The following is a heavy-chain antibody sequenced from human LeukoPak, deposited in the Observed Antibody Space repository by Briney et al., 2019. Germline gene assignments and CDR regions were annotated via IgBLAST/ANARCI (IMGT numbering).Heavy chain of an antibody. CDR1: GFTFSSYV. Sequence: GGSLRLSCAASGFTFSSYVMSWVRQAPGKGLEWVSAISGSGGSTYYADSVKGRFTISRDNSKNTLYLQMNSLRAEDTAVYYCAKHGHYYDSSGYYDYWGQGTLVTVSS. V-gene: IGHV3-23*01. CDR3: AKHGHYYDSSGYYDY. D-gene: IGHD3-22*01. J-gene: IGHJ4*02. CDR2: ISGSGGST.